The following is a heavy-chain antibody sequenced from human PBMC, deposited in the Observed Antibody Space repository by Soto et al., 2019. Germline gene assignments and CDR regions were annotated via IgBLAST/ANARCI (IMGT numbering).Heavy chain of an antibody. J-gene: IGHJ4*02. CDR3: AIYYGDSPRYYFDY. V-gene: IGHV1-69*01. D-gene: IGHD4-17*01. CDR2: IIPLCGTA. CDR1: GGTFSSYA. Sequence: QVQLVQSGAEVKKPGSSVKVSCKASGGTFSSYAISWVRQAPGQGLEWMGGIIPLCGTANYAQKFQGRVTITADESTSTAYMELSSLRSEDTVVYYCAIYYGDSPRYYFDYCGQGPLVTVSS.